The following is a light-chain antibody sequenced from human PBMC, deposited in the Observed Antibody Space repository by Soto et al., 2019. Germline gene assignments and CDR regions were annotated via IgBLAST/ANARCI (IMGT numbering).Light chain of an antibody. V-gene: IGKV4-1*01. Sequence: IGVTQSPDSLAVSLGERATIHCKTSHSVLYRSNNQNYLAWFQHKEGQLPKLLIYWASIRESGVHDRFSGSGSGTDLTLTIKGLQAEDVAVYYCQQYYSLWTFGPGTKVDI. J-gene: IGKJ1*01. CDR1: HSVLYRSNNQNY. CDR3: QQYYSLWT. CDR2: WAS.